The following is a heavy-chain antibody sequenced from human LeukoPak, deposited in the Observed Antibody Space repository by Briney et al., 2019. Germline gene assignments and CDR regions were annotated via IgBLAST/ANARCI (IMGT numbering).Heavy chain of an antibody. CDR2: ISAYNGNT. V-gene: IGHV1-18*01. CDR1: GYTFTSYG. J-gene: IGHJ6*02. Sequence: ASVKVSCKASGYTFTSYGISWVRQAPGQGREWMGWISAYNGNTHSAQKLQRRVTMTTDTSTSTAYMELRSLRSDDTAVYYCARYSSSDYYGMDVWGQGTTVTVSS. CDR3: ARYSSSDYYGMDV. D-gene: IGHD6-13*01.